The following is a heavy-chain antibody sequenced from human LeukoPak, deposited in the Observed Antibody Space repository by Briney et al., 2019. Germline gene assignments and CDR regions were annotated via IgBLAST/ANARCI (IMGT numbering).Heavy chain of an antibody. CDR2: ISNNGGYT. J-gene: IGHJ4*02. CDR1: GFTFSSSA. V-gene: IGHV3-23*01. Sequence: GGSLRLSCAASGFTFSSSAMSWVRQAPGKGLEWVSAISNNGGYTYYADSVQGRFTISRDNSKSTLCLQMNSLRAGDTAVYYCAKSPGYDHGRLECWGQGTLVTVSS. D-gene: IGHD5-18*01. CDR3: AKSPGYDHGRLEC.